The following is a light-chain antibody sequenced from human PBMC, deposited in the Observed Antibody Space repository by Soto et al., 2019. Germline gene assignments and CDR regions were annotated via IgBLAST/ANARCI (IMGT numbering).Light chain of an antibody. CDR3: SSYTTTPTNTWV. J-gene: IGLJ3*02. CDR1: SSDVGAYNY. Sequence: QSALTQPASVSGSPGQSITISCTGTSSDVGAYNYVSWYQQYPGKAPKLMIYAVSNRPSGVSNRFSGPKSGNTASLTISGLQAEDEADYYCSSYTTTPTNTWVFGGGTKLTVL. V-gene: IGLV2-14*01. CDR2: AVS.